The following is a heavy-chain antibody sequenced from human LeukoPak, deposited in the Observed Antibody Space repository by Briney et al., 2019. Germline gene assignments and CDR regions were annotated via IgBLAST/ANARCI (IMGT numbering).Heavy chain of an antibody. CDR1: GFTFDDYG. D-gene: IGHD2-21*02. Sequence: GGSLRLSCAASGFTFDDYGMSWVRQAPGKGLEWVSGINWNGGSTGYADPVKGRFTISRDNAKNSLYLQMNSLRAEDTALYYCARVPYCGGDCPKYFQHWGQGTLVTVSS. CDR3: ARVPYCGGDCPKYFQH. CDR2: INWNGGST. V-gene: IGHV3-20*04. J-gene: IGHJ1*01.